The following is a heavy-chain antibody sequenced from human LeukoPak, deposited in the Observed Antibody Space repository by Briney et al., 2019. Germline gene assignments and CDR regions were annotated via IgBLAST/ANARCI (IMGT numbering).Heavy chain of an antibody. Sequence: GGSLRLSCTASGFSFNNYGMHWVRQAPGKGLEWVAFIRYDGSYTYYADSVKGRFTISRDKSENTLFLHLNSLRADDTAVYYCAKSYGGNFLDAFDIWGQGTMVTVSS. CDR3: AKSYGGNFLDAFDI. V-gene: IGHV3-30*02. CDR1: GFSFNNYG. J-gene: IGHJ3*02. D-gene: IGHD4-23*01. CDR2: IRYDGSYT.